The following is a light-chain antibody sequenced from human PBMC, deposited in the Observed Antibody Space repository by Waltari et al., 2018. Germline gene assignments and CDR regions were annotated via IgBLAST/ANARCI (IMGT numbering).Light chain of an antibody. CDR1: RIVRSN. V-gene: IGKV3-15*01. Sequence: ETVMTQSPATLSVSPGESATLSCRASRIVRSNLAWYQQKPGQPPRLLIYGASTRASGVPARFSGSGSGTEFTLTISSLQSEDSAVYYCQQYDYPGLTFGGGTKAEIK. CDR2: GAS. CDR3: QQYDYPGLT. J-gene: IGKJ4*01.